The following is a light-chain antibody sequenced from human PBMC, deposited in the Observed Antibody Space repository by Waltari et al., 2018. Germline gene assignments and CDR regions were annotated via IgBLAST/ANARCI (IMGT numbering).Light chain of an antibody. J-gene: IGKJ4*01. CDR1: QSISGW. V-gene: IGKV1-5*01. Sequence: DIQMTQTPSTLSASVGDRVTITCRASQSISGWLAWYQQKPGKAPKLLIFDASKLESGVPDRFSGSGSGTDFSLTISGVQAEDVAVYYCQQYFTTPLTFGGGTKVEIK. CDR2: DAS. CDR3: QQYFTTPLT.